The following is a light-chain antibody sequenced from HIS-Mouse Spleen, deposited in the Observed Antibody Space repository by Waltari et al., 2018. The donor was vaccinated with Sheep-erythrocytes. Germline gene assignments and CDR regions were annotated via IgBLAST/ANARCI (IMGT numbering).Light chain of an antibody. CDR1: SSDVCGYNY. V-gene: IGLV2-11*01. CDR3: CSYAGSYTVV. CDR2: DVS. J-gene: IGLJ2*01. Sequence: QSALTQPRSVSGSPGQSVTISRTGTSSDVCGYNYVSWYQQHPGKAPKLMIYDVSKRPSGVPDRFSGSKSGNTASLTISGLQAEDEADYYCCSYAGSYTVVFGGGTKLTVL.